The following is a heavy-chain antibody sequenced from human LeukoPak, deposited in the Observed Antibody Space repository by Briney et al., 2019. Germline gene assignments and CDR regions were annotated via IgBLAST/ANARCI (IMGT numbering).Heavy chain of an antibody. CDR1: GFTFSSYW. V-gene: IGHV3-7*03. CDR2: INQDGTEK. CDR3: ARGPLIAAAGTW. Sequence: PGGSLRLSCAASGFTFSSYWMSWVRQAPGGGLEWVAKINQDGTEKAYVDSVGGRFTISRDNAKNSLFLQMNSLRAEDTAVYYCARGPLIAAAGTWWGQGTLVTVSS. J-gene: IGHJ4*02. D-gene: IGHD6-13*01.